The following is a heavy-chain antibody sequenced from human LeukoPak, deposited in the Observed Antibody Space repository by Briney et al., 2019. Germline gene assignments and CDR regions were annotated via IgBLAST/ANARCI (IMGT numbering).Heavy chain of an antibody. V-gene: IGHV6-1*01. Sequence: SQTLSLTCTISGDSVSSNSVTWNWIRQSPSRGLEWLGRTYYRSTWYNDYAVSVRGRITVNPDTSKNQFSLRLNSVTPEDTAVYYCARRLAQYDCFDPWGQGILVTVSS. J-gene: IGHJ5*02. CDR3: ARRLAQYDCFDP. CDR2: TYYRSTWYN. CDR1: GDSVSSNSVT. D-gene: IGHD3-9*01.